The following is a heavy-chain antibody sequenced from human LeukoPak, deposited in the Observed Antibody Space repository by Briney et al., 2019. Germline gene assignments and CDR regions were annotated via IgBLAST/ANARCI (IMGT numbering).Heavy chain of an antibody. CDR2: IYTSGST. Sequence: SETRSLTCTVSGGSIRSYYWSWIRQPAGKGLEWIGRIYTSGSTNYNPSLKSRVTMSVDTSKNQFSLKLSSVTAADTAVYYCARDVRYYGGTYGMDVWGQGTTVTVSS. CDR3: ARDVRYYGGTYGMDV. D-gene: IGHD3-10*01. V-gene: IGHV4-4*07. J-gene: IGHJ6*02. CDR1: GGSIRSYY.